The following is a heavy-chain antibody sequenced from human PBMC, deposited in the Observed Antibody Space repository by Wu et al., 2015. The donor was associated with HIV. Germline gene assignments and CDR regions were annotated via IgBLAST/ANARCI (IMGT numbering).Heavy chain of an antibody. CDR3: VTSSGWSNSWFDP. Sequence: QVQLVQSGAEVKKPGASVKVSCKISGYTLSKLSMHWVRQPPGKGLEWMGGFDPAKGETIFAQKFQGRVTMTEDTSTDTAYMELISLKSEDTAVYYCVTSSGWSNSWFDPWGQGTLVTVSS. D-gene: IGHD6-19*01. J-gene: IGHJ5*02. CDR2: FDPAKGET. CDR1: GYTLSKLS. V-gene: IGHV1-24*01.